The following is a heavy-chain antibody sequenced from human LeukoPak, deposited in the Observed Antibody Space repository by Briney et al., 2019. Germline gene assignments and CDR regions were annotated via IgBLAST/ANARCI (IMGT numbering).Heavy chain of an antibody. V-gene: IGHV3-23*01. D-gene: IGHD2-2*02. CDR1: GFTFSSYA. J-gene: IGHJ6*02. CDR3: AKGAYCSSTSCYITPDYYYGMDV. Sequence: GGSLRLSYAASGFTFSSYAMSWVRQAPGKGLEWVSAISGSGGSTYYADSVKGRFTISRDNSKNSLYLQMNSLRTEDTALYYCAKGAYCSSTSCYITPDYYYGMDVWGQGTTVTVSS. CDR2: ISGSGGST.